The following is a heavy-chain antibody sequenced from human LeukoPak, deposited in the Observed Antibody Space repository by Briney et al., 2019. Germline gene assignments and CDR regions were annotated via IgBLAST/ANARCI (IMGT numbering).Heavy chain of an antibody. J-gene: IGHJ4*02. V-gene: IGHV4-4*07. CDR1: GGSISSYY. Sequence: SETLSLTCTVSGGSISSYYWSWIRQPAGKGLEWIGRIYTSGSTNYNPSLKSRVTMSVDTSKSQFSLKPSSVTAADTAVYYCARGLAAAGLYYFDYWGQGTLVTVSS. CDR2: IYTSGST. D-gene: IGHD6-13*01. CDR3: ARGLAAAGLYYFDY.